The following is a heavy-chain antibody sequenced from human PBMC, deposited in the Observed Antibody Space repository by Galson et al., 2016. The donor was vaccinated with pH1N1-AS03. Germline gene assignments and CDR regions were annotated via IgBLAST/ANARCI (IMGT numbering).Heavy chain of an antibody. Sequence: SVKVSCKASGGTFDNHPINWVRQAPGQGLEWMGGFIPIFGTTNYAPKYQGRVTFTTDDSTTTVYMELSNLTSEDTAVYYCARNSDSLGAFDVWGQGTLLSVSS. J-gene: IGHJ3*01. CDR2: FIPIFGTT. D-gene: IGHD1-7*01. CDR3: ARNSDSLGAFDV. V-gene: IGHV1-69*05. CDR1: GGTFDNHP.